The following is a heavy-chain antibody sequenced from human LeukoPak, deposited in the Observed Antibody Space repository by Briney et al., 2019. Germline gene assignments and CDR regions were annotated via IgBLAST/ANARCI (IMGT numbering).Heavy chain of an antibody. Sequence: SQTLSLTCAISGDSVSSNSAAWNWIRQSPSRGLEWLGRTYYRSKWYNDYAVSVKSRITINPDTSKNQFSLQLNSVTPEDTAVYYCARDLKGTSCYMCDYYYYMDVWGKGTTVTVSS. D-gene: IGHD2-2*02. J-gene: IGHJ6*03. CDR2: TYYRSKWYN. CDR1: GDSVSSNSAA. V-gene: IGHV6-1*01. CDR3: ARDLKGTSCYMCDYYYYMDV.